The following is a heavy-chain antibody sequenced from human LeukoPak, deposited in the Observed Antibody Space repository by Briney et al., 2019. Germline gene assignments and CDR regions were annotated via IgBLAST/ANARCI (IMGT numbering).Heavy chain of an antibody. CDR1: GYTFTSYA. CDR3: ARIRGPWTYYYDSSGYFDY. J-gene: IGHJ4*02. Sequence: ASVKVSCKASGYTFTSYAMNWVRQAPGQGLEWMGWINTNTGNPTYAQGFTGRFVFSLDTSVSTAYLQISSLRAEDTAVYYCARIRGPWTYYYDSSGYFDYWGQGTLVTVSS. V-gene: IGHV7-4-1*02. CDR2: INTNTGNP. D-gene: IGHD3-22*01.